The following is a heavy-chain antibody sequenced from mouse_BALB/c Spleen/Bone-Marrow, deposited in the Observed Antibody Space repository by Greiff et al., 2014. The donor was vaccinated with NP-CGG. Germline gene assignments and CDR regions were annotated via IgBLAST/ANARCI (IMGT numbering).Heavy chain of an antibody. CDR2: IWSGGSK. Sequence: VQLVESGPGLVQPSQSLSITCTVSGFSLTSYGVHWVRQSPGKGLEWLGVIWSGGSKEYNAAFISRLSISKDNSKIQVFFKMNSLQANYTAIYYCARNSGGFAYWGQGTLVTVSA. J-gene: IGHJ3*01. CDR3: ARNSGGFAY. V-gene: IGHV2-2*02. CDR1: GFSLTSYG.